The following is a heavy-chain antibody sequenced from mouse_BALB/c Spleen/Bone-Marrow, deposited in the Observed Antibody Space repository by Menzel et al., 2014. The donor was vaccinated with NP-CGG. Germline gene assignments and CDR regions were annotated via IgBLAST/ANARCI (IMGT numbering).Heavy chain of an antibody. CDR3: AREDGSGPFAY. CDR1: GYAFSSYW. CDR2: IYPGDGDT. V-gene: IGHV1-80*01. D-gene: IGHD1-1*01. Sequence: QVQLKESGAGLVRPGSSVKISCKASGYAFSSYWMNWVKQRPGQGLEWIGQIYPGDGDTNYNGKFKGKATLTADKSSSTAYMQLSSLTSEDSAVYFCAREDGSGPFAYWGQGTLVTVSA. J-gene: IGHJ3*01.